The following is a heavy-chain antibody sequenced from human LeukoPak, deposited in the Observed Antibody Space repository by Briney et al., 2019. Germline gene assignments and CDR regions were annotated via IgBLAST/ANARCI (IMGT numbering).Heavy chain of an antibody. CDR3: ARLGGSSWTDY. D-gene: IGHD3/OR15-3a*01. V-gene: IGHV4-59*08. CDR1: GGSISSYY. Sequence: SETLSLTCTVSGGSISSYYWSWIRQPPGKGLEWIGYIYYSGSTNYNPSLKSRVTISVDTSRNQFSLKLSSVTAADTAVYYCARLGGSSWTDYWGQGTLVTVSS. J-gene: IGHJ4*02. CDR2: IYYSGST.